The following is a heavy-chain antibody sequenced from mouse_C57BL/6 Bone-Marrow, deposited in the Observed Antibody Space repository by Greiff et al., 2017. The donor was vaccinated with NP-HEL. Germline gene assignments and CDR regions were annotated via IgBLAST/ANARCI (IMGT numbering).Heavy chain of an antibody. CDR1: YTFSRRVH. CDR3: SEDSAVYDCAYYYGSSYGYFDV. D-gene: IGHD1-1*01. Sequence: QVQLKESGPELARPWASVKISCQAFYTFSRRVHFAFRDTNSWMQLVKQRPGQGLDWSGAIYPGNGDTSYHQKFKCKATLTADQSSRTAYMPLSSLTSEDSAVYDCAYYYGSSYGYFDVGGTGTTVTVSA. V-gene: IGHV1-87*01. J-gene: IGHJ1*03. CDR2: GQGLDWSG.